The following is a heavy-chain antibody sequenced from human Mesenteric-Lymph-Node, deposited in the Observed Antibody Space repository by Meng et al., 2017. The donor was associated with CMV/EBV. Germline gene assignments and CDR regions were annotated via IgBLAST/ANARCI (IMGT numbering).Heavy chain of an antibody. CDR1: GYTFSSYG. CDR2: ISTYDGTV. Sequence: ASVKVSCKTSGYTFSSYGISWVRQAPGQGLEWMGWISTYDGTVDYAQNFQGRVTLTTDTSTRTVYMELRSLRSDDTAVYYCTTVNLMMFGVVYWGQGTLVTVSS. J-gene: IGHJ4*02. D-gene: IGHD3-3*01. CDR3: TTVNLMMFGVVY. V-gene: IGHV1-18*01.